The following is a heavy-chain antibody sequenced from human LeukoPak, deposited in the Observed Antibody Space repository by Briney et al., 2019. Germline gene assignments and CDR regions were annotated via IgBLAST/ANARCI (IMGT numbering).Heavy chain of an antibody. CDR2: IRYDGSNK. D-gene: IGHD3-9*01. CDR3: AKDTDDILTGSNWLDP. V-gene: IGHV3-30*02. J-gene: IGHJ5*02. CDR1: GFTFSSYG. Sequence: SGGSLRLSCAASGFTFSSYGMHWVRQAPGKGLEGVAFIRYDGSNKYYADSVKGRFTISRDNSKNTLYLQMNSLRAEDTAVYYCAKDTDDILTGSNWLDPWGQGTLVTVSS.